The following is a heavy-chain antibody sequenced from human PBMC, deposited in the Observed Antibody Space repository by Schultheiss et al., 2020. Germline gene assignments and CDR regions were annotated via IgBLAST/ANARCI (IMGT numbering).Heavy chain of an antibody. V-gene: IGHV1-18*01. Sequence: ASVKVSCKASGYTFTSYGISWVRQAPGQGLEWMGWISAYNGNTNYAQKLQGRVTMTTDTSTSTAYMELRSLRSEDTAVYYCARDQGGWDTAMVYFDYWGQGTLVTVSS. D-gene: IGHD5-18*01. CDR1: GYTFTSYG. CDR3: ARDQGGWDTAMVYFDY. J-gene: IGHJ4*02. CDR2: ISAYNGNT.